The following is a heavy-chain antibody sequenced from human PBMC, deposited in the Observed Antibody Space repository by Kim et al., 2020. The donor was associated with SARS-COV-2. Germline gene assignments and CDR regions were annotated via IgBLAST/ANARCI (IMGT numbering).Heavy chain of an antibody. CDR2: T. CDR3: AREYDYHYFDY. J-gene: IGHJ4*02. D-gene: IGHD5-12*01. V-gene: IGHV1-18*01. Sequence: TNYAQKLQGRVTMTTDTSTSTAYMELRSLRSDDTAVYYCAREYDYHYFDYWGQGTLVTVSS.